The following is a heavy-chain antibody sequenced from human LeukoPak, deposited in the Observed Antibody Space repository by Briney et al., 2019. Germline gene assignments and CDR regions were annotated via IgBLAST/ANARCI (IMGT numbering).Heavy chain of an antibody. J-gene: IGHJ5*02. CDR3: GRSSAGGGPTHNWFDP. CDR2: IYYSGST. D-gene: IGHD6-13*01. V-gene: IGHV4-59*08. CDR1: GGSISSYY. Sequence: SETLSLTCTVSGGSISSYYWSWIRQPPGKGLEWIGYIYYSGSTNYNPSLKSRVTISVDTSKNQFSLRLTSVTAADTAVYHCGRSSAGGGPTHNWFDPWGQGTLVTVSS.